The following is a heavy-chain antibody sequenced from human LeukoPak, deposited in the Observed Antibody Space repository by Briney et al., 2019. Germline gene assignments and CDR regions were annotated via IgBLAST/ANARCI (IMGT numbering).Heavy chain of an antibody. CDR1: GGSISSSSYY. D-gene: IGHD5-12*01. J-gene: IGHJ4*02. Sequence: SETLSLTCTVSGGSISSSSYYWGWIRQPPGKGLEWIGSIYYSGSTYYNPSLKSRVTISVDTSKNQFSLKLSSVTAADTTVYYCARVRGYGFDYWGQGTLVTVSS. V-gene: IGHV4-39*07. CDR2: IYYSGST. CDR3: ARVRGYGFDY.